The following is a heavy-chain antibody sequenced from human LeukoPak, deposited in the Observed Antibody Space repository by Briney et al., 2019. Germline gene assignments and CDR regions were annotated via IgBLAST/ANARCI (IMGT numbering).Heavy chain of an antibody. V-gene: IGHV4-4*07. D-gene: IGHD5-18*01. Sequence: SETLSLTCTVSGGSISSYYWSWIRQPAGKGLEWIGRIYTSGSTNYNPSLKSRVTMSVDTSKNQFSLKLSSVTAADTAVHYCARGRGYSYGWGSRYYYMDVWGKGTTVTISS. CDR1: GGSISSYY. CDR2: IYTSGST. J-gene: IGHJ6*03. CDR3: ARGRGYSYGWGSRYYYMDV.